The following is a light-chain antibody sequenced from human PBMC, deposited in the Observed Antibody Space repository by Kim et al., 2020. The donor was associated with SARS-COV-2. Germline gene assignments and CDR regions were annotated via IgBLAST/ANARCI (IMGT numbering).Light chain of an antibody. CDR3: ASWDDSLNGIL. V-gene: IGLV1-44*01. J-gene: IGLJ3*02. Sequence: QRVTSYCSGTRSNVGSNTVSWYQQLPGAAPKLLIYNNDRRPSGVPDRFSGSKSGTSASLAISGLQSEDEADFYCASWDDSLNGILFGGGTKVTVL. CDR1: RSNVGSNT. CDR2: NND.